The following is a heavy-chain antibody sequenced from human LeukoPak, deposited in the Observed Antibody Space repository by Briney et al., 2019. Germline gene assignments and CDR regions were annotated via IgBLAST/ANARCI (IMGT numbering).Heavy chain of an antibody. CDR1: GGSFSGYY. CDR3: AAKDTAMVRAFDY. D-gene: IGHD5-18*01. Sequence: PSETLSLTCAVYGGSFSGYYWSWIRQPPGKGLEWIGEINHSGSTNYNPSLKSRVTISVDTSKNQFSLKLSSVTAADTAVYYCAAKDTAMVRAFDYWGQGTLVTVSS. J-gene: IGHJ4*02. V-gene: IGHV4-34*01. CDR2: INHSGST.